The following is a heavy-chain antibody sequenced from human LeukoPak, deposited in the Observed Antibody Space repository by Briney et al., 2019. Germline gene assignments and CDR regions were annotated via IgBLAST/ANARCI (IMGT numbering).Heavy chain of an antibody. CDR1: GFTFSSYA. CDR2: ISYDGNNK. V-gene: IGHV3-30*04. J-gene: IGHJ4*02. CDR3: ARVPGYDSSGYFDY. Sequence: PEGSLRLSCAASGFTFSSYAMHWVRQAPGKGLEWVAVISYDGNNKYYADSVKGRFTISRDSSKNTLYLQMNSLRAEDTAVYYCARVPGYDSSGYFDYWGQGTLVTVSS. D-gene: IGHD3-22*01.